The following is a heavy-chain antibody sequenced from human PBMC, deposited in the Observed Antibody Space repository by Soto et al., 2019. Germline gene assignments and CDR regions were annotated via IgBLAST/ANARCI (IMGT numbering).Heavy chain of an antibody. D-gene: IGHD6-19*01. V-gene: IGHV6-1*01. Sequence: PSQTLSLTCAISGDSVSSNSAAWNWIRQSPSRGLEWLGRTYYRSKWYNDYAVSVKSRITINPDTSKNQFSLQLNSVTPEDTAVYYCARVVRSSGWYYYYYGMAVWGHGTPVTVSS. CDR3: ARVVRSSGWYYYYYGMAV. CDR2: TYYRSKWYN. J-gene: IGHJ6*02. CDR1: GDSVSSNSAA.